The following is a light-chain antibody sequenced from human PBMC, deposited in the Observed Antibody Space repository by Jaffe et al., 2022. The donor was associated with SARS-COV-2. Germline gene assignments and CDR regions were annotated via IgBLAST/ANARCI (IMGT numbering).Light chain of an antibody. Sequence: QSVLTQPPSVSAAPGQKVTISCSGSYSNIGNNYVSWYQQLPGTAPKLLIYDNSKRPSGIPDRFSGSKSGTSATLTITGLQTGDEADYYCGTWDSSLSVYVVFGGGTKLTV. J-gene: IGLJ2*01. CDR3: GTWDSSLSVYVV. CDR2: DNS. CDR1: YSNIGNNY. V-gene: IGLV1-51*01.